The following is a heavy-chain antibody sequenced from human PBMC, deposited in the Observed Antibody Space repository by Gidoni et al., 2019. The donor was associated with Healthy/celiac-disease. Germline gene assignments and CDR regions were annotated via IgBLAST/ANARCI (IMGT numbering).Heavy chain of an antibody. CDR2: SSSSSSYT. J-gene: IGHJ5*02. CDR1: GFTFSDYY. Sequence: QVQLVESGGGLVKPGGSLRLSCAASGFTFSDYYMSWIRQAPGKGLQWVSYSSSSSSYTNYADSVKGRFTISRDNAKNSLYLQMNSLRAEDTAVYYCASWNGGNWFDPWGQGTLVTVSS. D-gene: IGHD3-16*01. V-gene: IGHV3-11*05. CDR3: ASWNGGNWFDP.